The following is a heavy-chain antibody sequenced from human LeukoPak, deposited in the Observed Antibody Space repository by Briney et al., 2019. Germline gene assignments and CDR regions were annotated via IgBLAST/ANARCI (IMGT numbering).Heavy chain of an antibody. V-gene: IGHV3-74*01. CDR1: GFTFSSYW. J-gene: IGHJ4*02. CDR3: AKGGMESIVATIDYFDY. Sequence: GGSLRLSCAASGFTFSSYWMNWVRQAPGKGLVWVSRIASDGSSTTYADSVKGRFSTSRDNAKNTLYLQMNSLRVEDTAVYYCAKGGMESIVATIDYFDYWGQGTLVTVSS. D-gene: IGHD5-12*01. CDR2: IASDGSST.